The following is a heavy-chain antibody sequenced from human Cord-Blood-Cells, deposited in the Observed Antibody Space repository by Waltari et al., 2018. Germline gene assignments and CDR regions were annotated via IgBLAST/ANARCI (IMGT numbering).Heavy chain of an antibody. V-gene: IGHV3-48*02. CDR1: GFTFSSYS. CDR3: ARDLRTTVTTYYFDY. Sequence: EVQLVESGGGLVQPGGSLRLSCAASGFTFSSYSMNWVRQAPGKGLELVSYISNSSSTIYYADSVKGRFTISRDNAKNSLYLQMNSLRDEDTAVYYCARDLRTTVTTYYFDYWGQGTLVTVSS. J-gene: IGHJ4*02. CDR2: ISNSSSTI. D-gene: IGHD4-4*01.